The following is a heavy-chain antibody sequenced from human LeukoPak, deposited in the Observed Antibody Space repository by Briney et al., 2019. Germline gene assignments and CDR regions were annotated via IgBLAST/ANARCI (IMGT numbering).Heavy chain of an antibody. CDR2: ISSSGSTI. Sequence: GGSLRLSCAASGFTFSSYEMNWVRQAPGKGLEWVSYISSSGSTIYYADSVKGRFAISRDNAKNSLYLQMNSLRAEDTAVYYCAELGIAMIGGVWGKGTTVTISS. J-gene: IGHJ6*04. D-gene: IGHD3-10*02. V-gene: IGHV3-48*03. CDR3: AELGIAMIGGV. CDR1: GFTFSSYE.